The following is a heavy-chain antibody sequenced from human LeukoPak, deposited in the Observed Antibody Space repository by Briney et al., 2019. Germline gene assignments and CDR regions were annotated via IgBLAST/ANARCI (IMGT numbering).Heavy chain of an antibody. D-gene: IGHD1-1*01. CDR1: GFTFDDYA. Sequence: GRSLRLSCAASGFTFDDYAMHWVRQAPGKGLEWVSGISWNSGSIGYADSVKGRFTISRDNAKNSLYLQMNSLRSEDTAMYYCAKAGRTGYYFYDMDVWGQGTLVTVSS. CDR3: AKAGRTGYYFYDMDV. V-gene: IGHV3-9*01. J-gene: IGHJ6*02. CDR2: ISWNSGSI.